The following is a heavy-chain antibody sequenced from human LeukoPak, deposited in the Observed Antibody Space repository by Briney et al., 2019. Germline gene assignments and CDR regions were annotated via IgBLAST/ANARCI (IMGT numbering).Heavy chain of an antibody. Sequence: QPGGSLRLSCGASGFTSRDHWMSWVRQAPGKGLEWAATIDQGGSDQQYVDSVKGRFTISRDNGKNSLFLQMDSLRVEDTGVYYCAGGYYWDRWGQGTLVTVSS. CDR3: AGGYYWDR. D-gene: IGHD3-3*01. CDR2: IDQGGSDQ. V-gene: IGHV3-7*01. CDR1: GFTSRDHW. J-gene: IGHJ5*02.